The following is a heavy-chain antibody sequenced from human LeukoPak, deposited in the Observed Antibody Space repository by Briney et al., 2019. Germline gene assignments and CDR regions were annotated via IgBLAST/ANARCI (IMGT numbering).Heavy chain of an antibody. CDR2: INAGNGDT. V-gene: IGHV1-3*01. J-gene: IGHJ6*02. CDR3: ASPYPGIAAAGYSYYYGMDV. Sequence: ASVKVSCKASRYTFTSYAIHWVRQAPGQRLEWMGWINAGNGDTRYSQTFQGRLTITRDTSASTAYMELSGLRSEDTAVYYCASPYPGIAAAGYSYYYGMDVWGQGTTVTVSS. CDR1: RYTFTSYA. D-gene: IGHD6-13*01.